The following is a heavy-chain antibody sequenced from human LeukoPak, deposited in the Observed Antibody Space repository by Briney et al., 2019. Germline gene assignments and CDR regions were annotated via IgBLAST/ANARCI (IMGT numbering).Heavy chain of an antibody. Sequence: ASVKVSCKASGYTFTSYGISWVRQAPGQGLEWMGWISAYNGNTNYAQKLQGRVTMTTDTSTSTAYMELSSLRSEDTAVYYRARGLEYCSSTSCYGGWGQGTLVTVSS. J-gene: IGHJ4*02. CDR3: ARGLEYCSSTSCYGG. CDR1: GYTFTSYG. D-gene: IGHD2-2*01. V-gene: IGHV1-18*01. CDR2: ISAYNGNT.